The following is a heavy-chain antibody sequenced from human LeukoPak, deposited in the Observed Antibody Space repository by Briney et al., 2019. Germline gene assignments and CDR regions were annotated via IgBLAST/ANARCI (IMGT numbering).Heavy chain of an antibody. CDR2: IYYSGST. D-gene: IGHD3-3*01. J-gene: IGHJ4*02. CDR1: GGSISSYY. V-gene: IGHV4-59*12. Sequence: SETLSLTCTVSGGSISSYYWSWIRQPPGKGLEWIGYIYYSGSTNHNPSLKSRVTISVDTSKNQFSLKLSSVTAADTAVYYCARRLDFWSGYSFDYWGQGTLVTVSS. CDR3: ARRLDFWSGYSFDY.